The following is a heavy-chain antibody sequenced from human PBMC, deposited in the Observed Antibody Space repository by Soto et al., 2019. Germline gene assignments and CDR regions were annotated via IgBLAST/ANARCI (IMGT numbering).Heavy chain of an antibody. D-gene: IGHD6-19*01. CDR2: ISGSGGST. CDR3: AKARFRDSSMFLLDY. J-gene: IGHJ4*02. CDR1: GFTFNSYA. V-gene: IGHV3-23*01. Sequence: EVQLLESGGGLVQPGGSLRLSCAASGFTFNSYAMSWVRQAPGKGREWVSAISGSGGSTYYADSVKGRFTISRDNSKNTLYLQMNSLRAEDTAVYYCAKARFRDSSMFLLDYWGQGTLVTVSS.